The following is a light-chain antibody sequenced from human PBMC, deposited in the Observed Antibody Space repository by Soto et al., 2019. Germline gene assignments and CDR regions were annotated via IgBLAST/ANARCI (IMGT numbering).Light chain of an antibody. CDR2: GVS. CDR1: SSDVGGYNY. V-gene: IGLV2-14*01. Sequence: QSVLTQPASVSGSPGQSITISCTGTSSDVGGYNYVSWYQHHPGKAPKLVIYGVSNRPSGVSYRFSGSKSGNTASLTISGLQAEDEADYYCSSYTSTNTQVLGTGTKVTVL. CDR3: SSYTSTNTQV. J-gene: IGLJ1*01.